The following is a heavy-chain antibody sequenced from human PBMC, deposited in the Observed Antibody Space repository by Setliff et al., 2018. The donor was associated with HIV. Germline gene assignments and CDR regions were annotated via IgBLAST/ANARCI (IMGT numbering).Heavy chain of an antibody. V-gene: IGHV3-20*04. D-gene: IGHD6-13*01. Sequence: GGSLRLSCAASGFTFDDYGMSWVRQTPRKGLEWVSGINWNGGSTGYADSVKGRYTISRDNGYSSLYLQMNGLRAEDTALYYCARGSKAAAGPPDFWGQGTLVTVSS. J-gene: IGHJ4*02. CDR3: ARGSKAAAGPPDF. CDR1: GFTFDDYG. CDR2: INWNGGST.